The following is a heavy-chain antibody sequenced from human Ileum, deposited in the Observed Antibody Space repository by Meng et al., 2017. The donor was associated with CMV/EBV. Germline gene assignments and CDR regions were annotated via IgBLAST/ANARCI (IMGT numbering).Heavy chain of an antibody. Sequence: SEYTLSNYDINWVRQTPGQGLEWMEWMNPPSHTGYIKKFQGRVTMTRDTSTDTAYMELHRLRSEDTAVYYCTRAHSGRGYYSVDLDYWGQGTLVTVSS. J-gene: IGHJ4*02. CDR3: TRAHSGRGYYSVDLDY. CDR1: EYTLSNYD. D-gene: IGHD3-3*01. CDR2: MNPPSHT. V-gene: IGHV1-8*01.